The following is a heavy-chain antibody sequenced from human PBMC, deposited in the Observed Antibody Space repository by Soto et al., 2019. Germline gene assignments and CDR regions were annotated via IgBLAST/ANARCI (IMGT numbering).Heavy chain of an antibody. CDR2: ISSSGGGT. CDR1: GFTFNNYA. D-gene: IGHD2-2*01. CDR3: AKSRTATTSCYGS. V-gene: IGHV3-23*01. Sequence: GGSLRLSCAASGFTFNNYAMTWVRRAPGKGLEWVSSISSSGGGTFYADSVKGRFIISRDSSKDTPYLQMNSLRVEDTAVYYCAKSRTATTSCYGSWGQGARVTVS. J-gene: IGHJ5*02.